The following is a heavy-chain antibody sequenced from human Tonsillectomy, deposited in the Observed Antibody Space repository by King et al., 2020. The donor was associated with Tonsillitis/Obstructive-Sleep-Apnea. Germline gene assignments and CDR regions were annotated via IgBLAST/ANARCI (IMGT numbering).Heavy chain of an antibody. Sequence: VQLVESGGGLVKPGGSLRLSCAASGFTFSDYYMTWIRQAPGKGLEWVSYISSSSSYTRYADSVKGRFTISRDNAKNSLYLQMNSLRAEDTAAYYCARAPYCSSTSCYTGLDYWGQGTLVTVSS. CDR3: ARAPYCSSTSCYTGLDY. V-gene: IGHV3-11*05. CDR1: GFTFSDYY. D-gene: IGHD2-2*02. CDR2: ISSSSSYT. J-gene: IGHJ4*02.